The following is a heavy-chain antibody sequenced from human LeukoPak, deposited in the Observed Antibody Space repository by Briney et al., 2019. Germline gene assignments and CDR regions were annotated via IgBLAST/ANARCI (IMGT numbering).Heavy chain of an antibody. CDR1: GFTVSSNY. CDR3: ARLAVADTGDFDY. CDR2: ISSSSSYI. J-gene: IGHJ4*02. D-gene: IGHD6-19*01. Sequence: GGSLRLSCAVSGFTVSSNYMSWVRQASGKGLEWVSSISSSSSYIYYADSVKGRFTISRDNAKNSLYLQMNSLRAEDTAVYYCARLAVADTGDFDYWGQGTLVTVSS. V-gene: IGHV3-21*01.